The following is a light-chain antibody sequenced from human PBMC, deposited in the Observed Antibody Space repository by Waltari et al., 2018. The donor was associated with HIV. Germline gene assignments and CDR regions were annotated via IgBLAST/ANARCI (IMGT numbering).Light chain of an antibody. CDR3: SSYTRRNAVL. J-gene: IGLJ2*01. CDR2: EVS. V-gene: IGLV2-14*01. CDR1: SSDVGGYNY. Sequence: GQSITISCIGSSSDVGGYNYVSWYQQLPGKVPKLMIYEVSKRPSGVSNRFSGSKSGNTASLTISGLQTEDEADYYCSSYTRRNAVLFGGGTTLTVL.